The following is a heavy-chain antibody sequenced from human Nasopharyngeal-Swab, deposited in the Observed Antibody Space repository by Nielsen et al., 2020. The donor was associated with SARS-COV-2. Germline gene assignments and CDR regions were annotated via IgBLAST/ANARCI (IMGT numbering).Heavy chain of an antibody. J-gene: IGHJ6*02. Sequence: GGSLRLSCAASGFTFDDYAMHWVRQAPGKGLEWVSGISWNSGSIGYADSVKGRFTISRDNSKNTLYLQMNSLRAEDTAVYYCAKDLNSEGYCSSTSCYVLDYYGMDVWGQGTTVTVSS. D-gene: IGHD2-2*01. CDR1: GFTFDDYA. CDR3: AKDLNSEGYCSSTSCYVLDYYGMDV. CDR2: ISWNSGSI. V-gene: IGHV3-9*01.